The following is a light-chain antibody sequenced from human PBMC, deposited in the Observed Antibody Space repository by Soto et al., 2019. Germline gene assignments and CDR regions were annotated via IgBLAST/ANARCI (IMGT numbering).Light chain of an antibody. Sequence: QSVLTQPPSASGTPGQRVTISCSGSSSNVGSNTVSWYQQLPGTAPKVLIYSDDQWPSGVPDRFSGSRSGSSASLAISGLQSGDEADYYCASWEDSLNGWVIGGGTKLTVL. CDR2: SDD. J-gene: IGLJ3*02. CDR1: SSNVGSNT. V-gene: IGLV1-44*01. CDR3: ASWEDSLNGWV.